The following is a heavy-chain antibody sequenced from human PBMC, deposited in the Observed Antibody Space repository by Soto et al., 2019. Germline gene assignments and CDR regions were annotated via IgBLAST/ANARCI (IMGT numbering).Heavy chain of an antibody. D-gene: IGHD2-2*01. CDR3: ARGFSDIVVVPAAMILGY. J-gene: IGHJ4*02. V-gene: IGHV1-18*01. CDR2: ISAYNGNT. Sequence: GASVKVSCKASGYTFTSYGISWVRQAPGQGLEWMGWISAYNGNTNYAQKLQGRVTMTTDTSTSTAYMELRSLRSDDTAVYYCARGFSDIVVVPAAMILGYWGQGTLVTVSS. CDR1: GYTFTSYG.